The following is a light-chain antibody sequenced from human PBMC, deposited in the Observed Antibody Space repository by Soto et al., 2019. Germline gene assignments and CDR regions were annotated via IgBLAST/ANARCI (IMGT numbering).Light chain of an antibody. Sequence: DIQMTQSPSSLSASVGDRVTITCRASQSISSYLNWYQQKPGKAPKLLIYAASSLQSGVPSRFSGSESGTDFTLTISSLQPEDFATYYCQQSYSTPITFGQGTRLGIK. CDR1: QSISSY. CDR3: QQSYSTPIT. J-gene: IGKJ5*01. CDR2: AAS. V-gene: IGKV1-39*01.